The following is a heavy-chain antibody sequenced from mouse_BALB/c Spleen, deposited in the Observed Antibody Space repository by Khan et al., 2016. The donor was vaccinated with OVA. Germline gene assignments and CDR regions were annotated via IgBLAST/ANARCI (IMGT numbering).Heavy chain of an antibody. J-gene: IGHJ4*01. D-gene: IGHD1-1*01. CDR1: GYTFTSYW. CDR2: IAPGSGST. CDR3: ARSNYYGSGLYAVDY. Sequence: DLVKPGASVKLSCKASGYTFTSYWINWIKQRPGQGLEWLGRIAPGSGSTSCTAMFKVKATLTVDTSSTTASIQLSSLSSEDSAVDFCARSNYYGSGLYAVDYWGPGTSFTVSS. V-gene: IGHV1S41*01.